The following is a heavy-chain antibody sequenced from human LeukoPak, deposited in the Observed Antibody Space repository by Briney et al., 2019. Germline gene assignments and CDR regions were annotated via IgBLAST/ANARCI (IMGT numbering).Heavy chain of an antibody. CDR3: AKGDSYYSGSRDAFDI. V-gene: IGHV3-30*02. CDR2: IWYGGSNK. J-gene: IGHJ3*02. CDR1: GFTFSSYG. D-gene: IGHD1-26*01. Sequence: PGGSLRLSCAASGFTFSSYGMHWVRQAPGKGLEWVAVIWYGGSNKYYADSVKGRFTISRDNSKNTLYLQMNSLRAEDTAVYYCAKGDSYYSGSRDAFDIWGQGTMVTVSS.